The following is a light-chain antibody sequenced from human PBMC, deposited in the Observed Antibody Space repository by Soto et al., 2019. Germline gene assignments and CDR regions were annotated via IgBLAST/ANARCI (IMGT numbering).Light chain of an antibody. J-gene: IGLJ1*01. CDR3: AAWDDGPNGSYV. CDR2: EVS. Sequence: QSVLTQPASVSGSPGQSITISCTGTSSDVGGYNFVSWYQHYPGKAPKLMIYEVSDRPSGVSNRFSGSKSGNTASLTISGLQAEDEAHYYCAAWDDGPNGSYVFGTGTKLTVL. CDR1: SSDVGGYNF. V-gene: IGLV2-14*01.